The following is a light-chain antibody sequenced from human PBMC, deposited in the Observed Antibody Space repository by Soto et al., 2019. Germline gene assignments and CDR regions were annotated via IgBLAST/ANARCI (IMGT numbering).Light chain of an antibody. CDR2: AAF. J-gene: IGKJ1*01. Sequence: DIQMTQSPSSLSASVGDRVTITCRASQDISNYLAWYQQKPGKVPKLLIYAAFTLHSGVRSRFSGSGYGTDFTLTISGLQPEDVANYYCQNYNGAPWTFGQGTKVEIQ. CDR1: QDISNY. V-gene: IGKV1-27*01. CDR3: QNYNGAPWT.